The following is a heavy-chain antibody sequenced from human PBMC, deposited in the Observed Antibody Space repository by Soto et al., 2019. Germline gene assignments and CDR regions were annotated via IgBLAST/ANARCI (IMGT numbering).Heavy chain of an antibody. V-gene: IGHV3-23*01. CDR1: GFSFSSYD. CDR2: LSVTGGGP. Sequence: EVRLLESGGGLVQPGGSLRLSCAASGFSFSSYDMTWVRQAPGQGLEWVSSLSVTGGGPYYADSVRGRFTMSRDNSTNTLALEMSGLRADDSAVYYCAKGRETTTSAKFCFDNWGQGTLVTVSS. D-gene: IGHD1-26*01. J-gene: IGHJ4*02. CDR3: AKGRETTTSAKFCFDN.